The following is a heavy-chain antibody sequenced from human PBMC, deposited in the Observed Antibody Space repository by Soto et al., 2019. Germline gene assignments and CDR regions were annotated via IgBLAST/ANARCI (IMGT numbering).Heavy chain of an antibody. CDR1: GGTFSSYA. J-gene: IGHJ6*02. CDR3: ARDGQSQLPNNYYYYYGMDI. D-gene: IGHD2-2*01. Sequence: GASVKVSCKASGGTFSSYAISWVRQAPGQGLEWMGGIIPIFGTANYAQKFQGRVTITADESTSTAYMELSSLRSEDTAVYYCARDGQSQLPNNYYYYYGMDIWGQGTTVTVSS. V-gene: IGHV1-69*13. CDR2: IIPIFGTA.